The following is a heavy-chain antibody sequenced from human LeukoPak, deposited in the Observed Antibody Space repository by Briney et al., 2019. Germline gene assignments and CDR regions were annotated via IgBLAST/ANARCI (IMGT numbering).Heavy chain of an antibody. CDR2: ISGSSGTT. V-gene: IGHV3-23*01. CDR3: AKSWSCVQYNDWLCYFDY. D-gene: IGHD3-9*01. J-gene: IGHJ4*02. Sequence: GGSLRLSCAASGFTVSNYAMSWVRQAPGKGLEWVSGISGSSGTTYYTDSVQGRFTISRDNSKDTLYLQMNSLRDDDTAIYYCAKSWSCVQYNDWLCYFDYWGQGTLVTVSS. CDR1: GFTVSNYA.